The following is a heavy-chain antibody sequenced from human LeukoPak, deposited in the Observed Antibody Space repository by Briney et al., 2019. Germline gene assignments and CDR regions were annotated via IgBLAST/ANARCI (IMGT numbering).Heavy chain of an antibody. V-gene: IGHV3-30*18. CDR1: GFTFANYA. CDR3: AKDNSSGYYSGVDY. D-gene: IGHD3-22*01. CDR2: ISYDGSNK. J-gene: IGHJ4*02. Sequence: GGSLRLSCTASGFTFANYAMNWVRQAPGKGLEWVAVISYDGSNKYYADSVKGRFTISRDNSKNTLYLQMNSLRAEDTAVYYCAKDNSSGYYSGVDYWGQGTLVTVSS.